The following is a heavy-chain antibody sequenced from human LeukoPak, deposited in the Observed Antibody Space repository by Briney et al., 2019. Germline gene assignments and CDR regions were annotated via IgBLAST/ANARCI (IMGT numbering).Heavy chain of an antibody. CDR1: GFTFSSYW. J-gene: IGHJ5*02. V-gene: IGHV3-7*05. D-gene: IGHD3-10*01. CDR2: IKQDGSEK. CDR3: ARDNYYGSGSYSWFDP. Sequence: PGGSLRLSCAASGFTFSSYWMSWVRQAPGKGLEWVANIKQDGSEKYYVDSVKGRFTISRDNAKNSLYLQMNSLRAEDTAVYYCARDNYYGSGSYSWFDPWGQGTLVTVSS.